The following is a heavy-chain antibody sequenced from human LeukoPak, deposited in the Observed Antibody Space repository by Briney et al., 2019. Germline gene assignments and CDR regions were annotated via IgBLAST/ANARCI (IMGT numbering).Heavy chain of an antibody. J-gene: IGHJ4*02. Sequence: GGSLRLSCAASGFTFSSYWLSWVRQAPGKGLEWVANIKQDGSEKYYVDSVRGRFTISRDNAKNSLYLQMNSLRAEDTAVYYCARELEYSSSSDYWGQGTLVTVSS. D-gene: IGHD6-6*01. CDR3: ARELEYSSSSDY. CDR1: GFTFSSYW. V-gene: IGHV3-7*01. CDR2: IKQDGSEK.